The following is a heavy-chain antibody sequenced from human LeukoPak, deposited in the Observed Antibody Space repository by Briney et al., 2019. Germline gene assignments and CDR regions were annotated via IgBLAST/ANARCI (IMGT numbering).Heavy chain of an antibody. V-gene: IGHV3-74*03. CDR3: ARDRHYTMDA. CDR1: ESSFADSW. J-gene: IGHJ6*02. Sequence: GGSLRLSCAAFESSFADSWMHWVRQAPGKGLMWVAPITTDGSETTYTDSVRGRFTISRDNAKNTLYLQMNSLRAEDTAVYYCARDRHYTMDAWGQGTTVTVSS. CDR2: ITTDGSET.